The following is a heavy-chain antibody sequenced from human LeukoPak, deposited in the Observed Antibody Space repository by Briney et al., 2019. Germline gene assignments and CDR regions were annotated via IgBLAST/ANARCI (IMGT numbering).Heavy chain of an antibody. CDR2: ISRSSSTI. Sequence: PGGSLRLSCAASGFTFSSYTMNWVRQAPGKGLEWVSYISRSSSTIYDADSVEGRLTISRDNAKNSLYLQMNSLRDEDTAVYYCARDSDGDYVFEYWGQGTLVTVSS. CDR1: GFTFSSYT. V-gene: IGHV3-48*02. J-gene: IGHJ4*02. CDR3: ARDSDGDYVFEY. D-gene: IGHD4-17*01.